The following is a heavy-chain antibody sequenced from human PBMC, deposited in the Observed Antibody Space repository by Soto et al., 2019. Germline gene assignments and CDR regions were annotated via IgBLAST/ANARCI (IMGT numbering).Heavy chain of an antibody. Sequence: SETLSLTCAVYGGSFSGYYWSWIRQPPGKGLEWIGEINHSGSTNYNPSLKSRVTISVDTSKNQFSLKLSSVTAADTAVYYCARPFDTLTGYANWFDPWGQGTLVTVSS. J-gene: IGHJ5*02. V-gene: IGHV4-34*01. CDR2: INHSGST. D-gene: IGHD3-9*01. CDR3: ARPFDTLTGYANWFDP. CDR1: GGSFSGYY.